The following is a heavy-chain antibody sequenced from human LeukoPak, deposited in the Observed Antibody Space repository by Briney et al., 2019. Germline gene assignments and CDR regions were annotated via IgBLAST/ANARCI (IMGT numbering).Heavy chain of an antibody. J-gene: IGHJ5*02. Sequence: SQTLSLTCTVSGGSISSGSYYWSWIRQPVGKGLEWIGRIYTSGSTNYNPSLKSRVTISVDTSKNQFSLKLSSVTAADTAVYYCARGDHWFDPWGQGTLVTVSS. CDR3: ARGDHWFDP. CDR2: IYTSGST. V-gene: IGHV4-61*02. D-gene: IGHD3-16*01. CDR1: GGSISSGSYY.